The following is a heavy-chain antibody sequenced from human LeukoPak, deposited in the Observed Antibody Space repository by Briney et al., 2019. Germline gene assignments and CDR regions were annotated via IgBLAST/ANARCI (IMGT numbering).Heavy chain of an antibody. Sequence: PGRSLRLSCAASGFTFSSYAMHWVRQAPGKGLEWVAVISYDGSNKYHADSVKGRFTISRDNSKNTLYLQMNSLRAEDTAVYYCARVPNYGDRDSYGMDVWGQGTTVTVSS. V-gene: IGHV3-30-3*01. J-gene: IGHJ6*02. CDR2: ISYDGSNK. CDR1: GFTFSSYA. CDR3: ARVPNYGDRDSYGMDV. D-gene: IGHD4-17*01.